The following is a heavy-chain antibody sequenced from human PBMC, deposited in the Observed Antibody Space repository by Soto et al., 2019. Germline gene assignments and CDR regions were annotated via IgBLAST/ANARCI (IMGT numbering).Heavy chain of an antibody. J-gene: IGHJ3*01. CDR2: IIPMLGKA. CDR1: GGTFSSYS. CDR3: ARGATLFRGVIQPYAFDL. Sequence: QVQLVQSGAEVKRPGSSVKASCKASGGTFSSYSISWVRQAPGQGLEWMGRIIPMLGKAHYAQRLQGRVTITADESTSTAYMELSSLRSEDTAVYYCARGATLFRGVIQPYAFDLWGQGTMVTVSS. V-gene: IGHV1-69*09. D-gene: IGHD3-10*01.